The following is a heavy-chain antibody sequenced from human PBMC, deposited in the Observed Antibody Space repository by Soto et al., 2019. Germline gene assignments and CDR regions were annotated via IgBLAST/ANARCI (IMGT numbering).Heavy chain of an antibody. CDR2: IYSGGSI. D-gene: IGHD3-16*01. Sequence: VQLVESGGGLIQAGGSLRLSCEASGLPVSNNFMMWVRQAPGKGLEWVSLIYSGGSISYADSVKGRFTISRDGSMNMLYLQMNSLTAEDTAVYYCARDGNGQRGSPHWGQGTLVTVSS. CDR3: ARDGNGQRGSPH. CDR1: GLPVSNNF. J-gene: IGHJ4*02. V-gene: IGHV3-53*02.